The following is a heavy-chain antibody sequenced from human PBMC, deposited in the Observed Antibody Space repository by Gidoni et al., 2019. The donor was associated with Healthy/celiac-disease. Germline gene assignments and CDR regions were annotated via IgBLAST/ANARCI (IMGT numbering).Heavy chain of an antibody. CDR2: IWYDGSNK. V-gene: IGHV3-33*01. Sequence: QVQLVASGGGVVQPGRSLRLSCAASGFTFSSYGMHWVRQAPGKGLEWVAVIWYDGSNKYYADSVKGLFTISRDNSKNTLYLQMNSLRAEDTAVYYCARDLEAARNYYYYGMDVWGQGTTVTVSS. CDR1: GFTFSSYG. J-gene: IGHJ6*02. D-gene: IGHD6-6*01. CDR3: ARDLEAARNYYYYGMDV.